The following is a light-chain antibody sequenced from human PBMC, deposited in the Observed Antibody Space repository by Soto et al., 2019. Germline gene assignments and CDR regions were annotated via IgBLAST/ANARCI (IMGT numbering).Light chain of an antibody. CDR2: EGS. CDR1: SSDVGSYNH. Sequence: QSALTQPASVSGSPGQSITISCTGTSSDVGSYNHVSWYQQHPGKAPKLMIYEGSKRPSGVSNRFSGSKSGNTASLTISGLLDEDEADYYCCSYAGSSTFDVVFGGGTKLTVL. CDR3: CSYAGSSTFDVV. V-gene: IGLV2-23*03. J-gene: IGLJ2*01.